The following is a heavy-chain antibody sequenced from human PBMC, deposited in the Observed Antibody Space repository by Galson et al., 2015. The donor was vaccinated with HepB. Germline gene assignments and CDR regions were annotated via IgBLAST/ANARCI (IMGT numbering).Heavy chain of an antibody. CDR3: ARKRASANFDY. D-gene: IGHD1-1*01. CDR1: GYTFINYA. V-gene: IGHV1-18*04. Sequence: SVKVSCKASGYTFINYAITWVRQAPGQGLEWMGWFSVYNGNTNYAQRFQGRVTMTTDTSTSTAYMELRSLRSDDTTVYFCARKRASANFDYWGQGTLVTVSS. J-gene: IGHJ4*02. CDR2: FSVYNGNT.